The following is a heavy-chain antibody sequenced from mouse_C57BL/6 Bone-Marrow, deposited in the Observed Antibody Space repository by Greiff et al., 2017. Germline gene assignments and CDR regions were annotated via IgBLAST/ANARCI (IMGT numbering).Heavy chain of an antibody. CDR1: GFNIKDYY. V-gene: IGHV14-2*01. CDR2: IDPEDGET. CDR3: GKGGGSGYVRFAY. J-gene: IGHJ3*01. Sequence: VQLQQSGAELVKPGASVKLSCTASGFNIKDYYMHWVKQRPEQGLEWIGRIDPEDGETKYAPTFQGQATISADTASNTAYMQLSSLTSEDTAVYYCGKGGGSGYVRFAYWGQGTLVTVSA. D-gene: IGHD1-1*01.